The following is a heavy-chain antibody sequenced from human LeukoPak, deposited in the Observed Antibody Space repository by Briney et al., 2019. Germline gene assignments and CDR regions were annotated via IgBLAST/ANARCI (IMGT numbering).Heavy chain of an antibody. J-gene: IGHJ4*02. CDR2: IRYDGSNK. V-gene: IGHV3-30*02. CDR1: GFTFSSYG. CDR3: AKEREHCSSTSCLYYFDY. Sequence: GGSLRLSCAASGFTFSSYGMHWVRQAPGKGLEWVSFIRYDGSNKYYADSVKGRFTISRDNSKNTLYLQMNSLRAEDTAVYYCAKEREHCSSTSCLYYFDYWGQGTLVTVSS. D-gene: IGHD2-2*01.